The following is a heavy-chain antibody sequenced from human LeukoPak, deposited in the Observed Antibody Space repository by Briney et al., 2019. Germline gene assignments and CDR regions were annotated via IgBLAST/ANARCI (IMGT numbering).Heavy chain of an antibody. J-gene: IGHJ4*02. D-gene: IGHD3-22*01. CDR3: AKDDSSGYYSGQHDC. V-gene: IGHV3-48*03. Sequence: PGGSLRLSCAASGFTFSSYEMNWVRQAPGKGLEWVSYISSGGSTISYADSVKGRFTISRDNAKNSLYLQMNSLRAEDTAVYYCAKDDSSGYYSGQHDCWGQGTLVTVSS. CDR1: GFTFSSYE. CDR2: ISSGGSTI.